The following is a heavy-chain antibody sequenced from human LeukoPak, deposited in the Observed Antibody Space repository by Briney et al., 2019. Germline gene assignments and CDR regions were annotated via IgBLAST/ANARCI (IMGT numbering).Heavy chain of an antibody. CDR1: GGSFSGYY. CDR2: IYYSGST. V-gene: IGHV4-59*06. J-gene: IGHJ4*02. CDR3: ASSSSWYYFDY. Sequence: SETLSLTCAVYGGSFSGYYWSWIRQPPGKGLEWIGYIYYSGSTYYNPSLKSRVTISVDTSKNQFSLKLSSVTAADTAVYYCASSSSWYYFDYWGQGTLVTVSS. D-gene: IGHD6-13*01.